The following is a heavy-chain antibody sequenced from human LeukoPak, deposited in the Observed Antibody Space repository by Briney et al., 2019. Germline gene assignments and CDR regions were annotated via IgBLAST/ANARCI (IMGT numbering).Heavy chain of an antibody. CDR3: ARLDTRAANAFDI. D-gene: IGHD2-2*01. CDR2: INYSGNT. Sequence: SETLSLTCTVSGGTISSSSHYWVWIRLPPGMGLEWIGSINYSGNTYYKSSLKSRPTISIDTSKSQFSLNLSSVTAADTAEYYCARLDTRAANAFDIWGQGTKVTVSS. CDR1: GGTISSSSHY. V-gene: IGHV4-39*01. J-gene: IGHJ3*02.